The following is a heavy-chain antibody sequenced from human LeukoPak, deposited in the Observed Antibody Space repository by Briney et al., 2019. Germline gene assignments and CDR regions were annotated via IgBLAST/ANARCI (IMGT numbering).Heavy chain of an antibody. CDR3: TTDEIVVVVAATGASQFDY. V-gene: IGHV3-15*01. Sequence: GGSLRLSCAASGFTFSSYWMSWVRQAPGKGLEWVGRIKSKTDGGTTDYAAPVKGRFTISRDDSKNTLYLQMNSLKTEDTAVYYCTTDEIVVVVAATGASQFDYWGQGTLVTVSS. CDR1: GFTFSSYW. CDR2: IKSKTDGGTT. D-gene: IGHD2-15*01. J-gene: IGHJ4*02.